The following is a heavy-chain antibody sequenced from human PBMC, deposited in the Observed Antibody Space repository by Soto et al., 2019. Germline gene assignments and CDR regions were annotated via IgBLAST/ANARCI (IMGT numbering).Heavy chain of an antibody. CDR2: IKSKTDGGTT. V-gene: IGHV3-15*07. D-gene: IGHD6-19*01. J-gene: IGHJ2*01. Sequence: EVQLVESGGGLVKPGGSLRLSCAASGFTFSNAWMNWVRQAPGKGLEWVGRIKSKTDGGTTDYAAPVKGRFAISREDSKNTLYLQMNSPKTEDTAVYYCTTARCARYSVGWYYWYFDLWGRGTLVTVSS. CDR3: TTARCARYSVGWYYWYFDL. CDR1: GFTFSNAW.